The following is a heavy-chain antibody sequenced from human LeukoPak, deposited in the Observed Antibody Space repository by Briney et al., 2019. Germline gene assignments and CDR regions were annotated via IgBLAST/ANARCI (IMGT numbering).Heavy chain of an antibody. Sequence: GGSLRLSCAASGSTVSSNYMSWVRQAPEKGLEWVSVIYSGGSTYYADSVKGRFTISRHNSKNTLYLQMNSLRAEDTAVYYYARAGGTTLYFDYWGQGTLVTVSS. CDR3: ARAGGTTLYFDY. CDR2: IYSGGST. D-gene: IGHD4-17*01. V-gene: IGHV3-53*04. CDR1: GSTVSSNY. J-gene: IGHJ4*02.